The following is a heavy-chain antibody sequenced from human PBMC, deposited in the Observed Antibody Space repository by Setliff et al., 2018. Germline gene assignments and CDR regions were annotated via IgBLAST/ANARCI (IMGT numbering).Heavy chain of an antibody. CDR1: GFGFSSYT. V-gene: IGHV3-21*01. D-gene: IGHD1-7*01. J-gene: IGHJ5*02. CDR2: ISIRSDYI. Sequence: GGSLRLSCEGSGFGFSSYTMSWVRQTPGGGLEWVSSISIRSDYINYADSVKGRFVISRDNANNSLFLQMNGLRAEDTGVYYCVRGTQYLPVGDLWGQGTLVTVSS. CDR3: VRGTQYLPVGDL.